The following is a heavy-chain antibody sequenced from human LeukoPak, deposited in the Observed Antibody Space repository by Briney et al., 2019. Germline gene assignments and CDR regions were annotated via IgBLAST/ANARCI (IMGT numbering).Heavy chain of an antibody. CDR2: IYTSGST. CDR1: GGSISSYY. Sequence: SETLSLTCTVSGGSISSYYWSWIRQPAGKGLEWIGRIYTSGSTNYNPSLKSRVTMSVDTSKNQFSLKLSSVTAADTAVYYCARSPRRSSSGWFPFAEYFQHWGQGTLVTVSS. CDR3: ARSPRRSSSGWFPFAEYFQH. J-gene: IGHJ1*01. V-gene: IGHV4-4*07. D-gene: IGHD6-19*01.